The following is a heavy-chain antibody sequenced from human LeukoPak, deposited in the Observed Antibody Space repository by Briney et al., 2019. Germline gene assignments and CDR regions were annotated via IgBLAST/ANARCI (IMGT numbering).Heavy chain of an antibody. CDR2: IGTAGDT. CDR1: GFTFSSYD. J-gene: IGHJ4*02. D-gene: IGHD5-12*01. V-gene: IGHV3-13*01. CDR3: ARGDSGYDLQYFDY. Sequence: GGSLRLSCAASGFTFSSYDMHWVRQATGKGLEWVSAIGTAGDTYYPGSVKGRFTISRENAMNSLYLQMNSLRAEDTAVYYCARGDSGYDLQYFDYWGQGTLVTVSS.